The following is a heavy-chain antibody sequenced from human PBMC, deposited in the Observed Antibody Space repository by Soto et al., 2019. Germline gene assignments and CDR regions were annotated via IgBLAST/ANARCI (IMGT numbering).Heavy chain of an antibody. CDR3: ARDGALRFLEWPTPGGYYYGMDV. CDR2: ISYDGSNK. D-gene: IGHD3-3*01. CDR1: GFTFSSYA. J-gene: IGHJ6*02. V-gene: IGHV3-30-3*01. Sequence: GGSLRLSCAASGFTFSSYAMHWVRQAPGKGLEWVAVISYDGSNKYYADSVKGRFTISRDNSKNTLYLQMNSLGAEDTAVYYCARDGALRFLEWPTPGGYYYGMDVWGQGTTVTVSS.